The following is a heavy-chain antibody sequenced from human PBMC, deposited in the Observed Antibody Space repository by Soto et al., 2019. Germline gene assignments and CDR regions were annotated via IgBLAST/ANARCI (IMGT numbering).Heavy chain of an antibody. Sequence: QPGGSLRLSCRASGFTFSNYEMNWVRQAPGKGLEWISYISNSDTTTYYTDSVKGRFTISRDNARNSVVLQMNYLRAEDTALYYCVRDDAIFGVVMFGSWGQGTLVTVSS. CDR1: GFTFSNYE. J-gene: IGHJ4*02. CDR3: VRDDAIFGVVMFGS. V-gene: IGHV3-48*03. D-gene: IGHD3-3*01. CDR2: ISNSDTTT.